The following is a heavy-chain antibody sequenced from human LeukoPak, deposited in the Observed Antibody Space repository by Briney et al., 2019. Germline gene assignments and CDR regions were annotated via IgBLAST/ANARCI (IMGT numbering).Heavy chain of an antibody. Sequence: ASVKVSCKASGYTFTGYYMHWVRQAPGQGLEWMGWINPNSGGTNYALKFQGRVTMTRDTSISTAYMELSRLRSDDTAVYYCARDYSSGWFGYYFDYWGQGTLATVSS. J-gene: IGHJ4*02. CDR2: INPNSGGT. D-gene: IGHD6-19*01. CDR1: GYTFTGYY. CDR3: ARDYSSGWFGYYFDY. V-gene: IGHV1-2*02.